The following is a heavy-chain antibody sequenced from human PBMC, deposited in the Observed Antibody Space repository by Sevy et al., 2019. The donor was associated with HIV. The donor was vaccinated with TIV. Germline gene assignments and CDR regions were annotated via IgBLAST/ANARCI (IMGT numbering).Heavy chain of an antibody. D-gene: IGHD1-26*01. Sequence: GGSLRLSCAASGFTFDDYTMNWVRQAPGKGLEWVSGISWSSGNMAYADSVEGRFTISRDNAKNSLYLQMNSLRIEDTALHYCVKDRSGSYSFDYWGQGTLVTVSS. CDR3: VKDRSGSYSFDY. V-gene: IGHV3-9*01. J-gene: IGHJ4*02. CDR2: ISWSSGNM. CDR1: GFTFDDYT.